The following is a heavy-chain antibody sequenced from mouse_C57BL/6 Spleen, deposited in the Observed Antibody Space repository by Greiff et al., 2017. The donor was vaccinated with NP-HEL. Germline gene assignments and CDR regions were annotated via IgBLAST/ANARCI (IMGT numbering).Heavy chain of an antibody. J-gene: IGHJ3*01. V-gene: IGHV1-42*01. Sequence: EVQRVESGPELVKPGASVKISCKASGYSFTGYYMNWVKQSPEKSLEWIGEINPSTGGTTYNQKFKAKATLTVDKSSSTAYMQLKSLTSEDSAVYYCARGDYYDYDGFAYWGQGTLVTVSA. CDR3: ARGDYYDYDGFAY. CDR1: GYSFTGYY. D-gene: IGHD2-4*01. CDR2: INPSTGGT.